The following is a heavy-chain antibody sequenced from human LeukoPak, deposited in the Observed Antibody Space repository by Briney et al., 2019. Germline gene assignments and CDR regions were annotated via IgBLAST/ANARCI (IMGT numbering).Heavy chain of an antibody. CDR2: IIGSGGST. D-gene: IGHD3-10*01. V-gene: IGHV3-23*01. J-gene: IGHJ6*02. Sequence: GGSLRLSCAASGFTFSSYAMSWVRQAPGKGLEWVSAIIGSGGSTYYADSVKGRFTISRDNSKNTLYLQMNSLRAEDTAVYYCAKDYYGSGSYYNSYYYYGMDVWGQGTTVTVSS. CDR1: GFTFSSYA. CDR3: AKDYYGSGSYYNSYYYYGMDV.